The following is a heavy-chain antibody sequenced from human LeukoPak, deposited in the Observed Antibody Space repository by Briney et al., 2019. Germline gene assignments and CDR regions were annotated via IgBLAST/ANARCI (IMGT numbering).Heavy chain of an antibody. V-gene: IGHV3-48*03. CDR3: ATTLSGWSPPQTSYYSYYMDV. J-gene: IGHJ6*03. CDR2: ISSSGSTI. CDR1: GFTFSSYE. Sequence: PGGSLRRSCAASGFTFSSYEMNWVGQAPGKGLEGVSYISSSGSTIYYADSVKGRFTISRDNAKNSLYLQMNSLRVEASAVYYCATTLSGWSPPQTSYYSYYMDVWGKGTTVNISS. D-gene: IGHD6-19*01.